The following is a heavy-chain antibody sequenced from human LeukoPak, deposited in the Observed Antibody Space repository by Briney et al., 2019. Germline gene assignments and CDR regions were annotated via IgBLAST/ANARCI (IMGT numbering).Heavy chain of an antibody. CDR3: AKDRFGAGDRGHYFDY. V-gene: IGHV3-30*18. CDR1: GFTFSSYG. Sequence: GGSLRLSCAASGFTFSSYGMHWVRQAPGKGLEWVAVISYDGSNKYYADSVKGRFTISRDNSKNTLYLQMNSLRAEDMAVYYCAKDRFGAGDRGHYFDYWGQGTLVTVSS. D-gene: IGHD3-10*01. J-gene: IGHJ4*02. CDR2: ISYDGSNK.